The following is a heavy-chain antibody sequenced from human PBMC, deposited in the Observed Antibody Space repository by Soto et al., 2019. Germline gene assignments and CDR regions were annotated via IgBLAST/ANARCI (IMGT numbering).Heavy chain of an antibody. CDR1: GGTFSSYA. Sequence: SVKVSCKASGGTFSSYAISWVRQAPGQGLEWMGGIIPIFGTANYAQKFQGRVTITADESTSTAYMELSSLRSEDTAVYYCARASEYYDFWSGYLYYYYGMDVWGQGTTVTVFS. V-gene: IGHV1-69*13. J-gene: IGHJ6*02. D-gene: IGHD3-3*01. CDR3: ARASEYYDFWSGYLYYYYGMDV. CDR2: IIPIFGTA.